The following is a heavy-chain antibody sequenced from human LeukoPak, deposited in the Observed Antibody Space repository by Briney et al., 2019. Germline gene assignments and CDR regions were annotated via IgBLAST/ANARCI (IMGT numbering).Heavy chain of an antibody. D-gene: IGHD3-22*01. V-gene: IGHV1-69*05. Sequence: ASVKVSCKASGGTLSSYAISWVRQAPGQGLEWMGGIIPIFGTANYAQKFQGRVTITTDESTSTAYMELSSLRSEDTAVYYCASPRSYYYDSSGYYPFDYWGQGTLVTVSS. CDR3: ASPRSYYYDSSGYYPFDY. J-gene: IGHJ4*02. CDR2: IIPIFGTA. CDR1: GGTLSSYA.